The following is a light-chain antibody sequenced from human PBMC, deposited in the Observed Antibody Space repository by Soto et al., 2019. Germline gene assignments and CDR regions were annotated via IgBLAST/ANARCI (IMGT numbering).Light chain of an antibody. CDR1: QSVDSK. V-gene: IGKV3D-15*01. CDR2: DAS. Sequence: EIVMTQSPATLSVSPGERAIFSCRASQSVDSKLAWYQQKLGQAPRLLIYDASTRATGIPARFSGSGSGTEFTLTISSLQSEHFAIYYCQQYYVWNTFGGG. CDR3: QQYYVWNT. J-gene: IGKJ4*01.